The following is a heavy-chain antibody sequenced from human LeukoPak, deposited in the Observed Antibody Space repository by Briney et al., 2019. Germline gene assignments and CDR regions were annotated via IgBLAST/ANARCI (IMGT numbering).Heavy chain of an antibody. Sequence: SGTLSLTCAVSGGSISSINWWSWVRRPPGKGLDWSGVIYHSGVTNYNPSLKSRVTISVDKSKDQFSLRLTSVTAADTAVYYCARGSSSSWYVDYWGQGTLVTVSS. CDR2: IYHSGVT. J-gene: IGHJ4*02. CDR3: ARGSSSSWYVDY. CDR1: GGSISSINW. D-gene: IGHD6-13*01. V-gene: IGHV4-4*02.